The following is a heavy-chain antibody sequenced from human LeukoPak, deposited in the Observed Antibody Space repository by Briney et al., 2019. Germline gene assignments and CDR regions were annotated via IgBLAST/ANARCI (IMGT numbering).Heavy chain of an antibody. D-gene: IGHD5-18*01. Sequence: GGSLRLSCAASGFTFSSYSMTWVRQAPGKGLEWVSYISSSSSTIYYADSVKGRFTISRDNAKNSLYLQMNSLRAEDTAVYYCARVGVDTAIATGDYGMDVWGQGTTVTVSS. CDR2: ISSSSSTI. V-gene: IGHV3-48*01. CDR1: GFTFSSYS. J-gene: IGHJ6*02. CDR3: ARVGVDTAIATGDYGMDV.